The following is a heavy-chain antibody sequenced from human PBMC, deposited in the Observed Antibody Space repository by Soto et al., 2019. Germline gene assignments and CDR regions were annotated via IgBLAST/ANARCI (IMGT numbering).Heavy chain of an antibody. V-gene: IGHV4-59*01. CDR3: ARADNRGSGTYTPFDAFDI. Sequence: QVQVQESGPGLVRPSETLSLTCVVSGDSLSPYYWSWIRQPPGKGLEWLGYMHYTGAASYNPSLTSRVTISMDTCKNQVSLTLNFVTAADTALYRCARADNRGSGTYTPFDAFDIWGRGTMVTVS. J-gene: IGHJ3*02. CDR2: MHYTGAA. CDR1: GDSLSPYY. D-gene: IGHD3-10*01.